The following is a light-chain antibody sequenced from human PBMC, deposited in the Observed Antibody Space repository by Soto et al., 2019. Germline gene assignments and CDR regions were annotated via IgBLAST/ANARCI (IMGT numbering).Light chain of an antibody. CDR2: DAS. Sequence: EIVLTQSPATLSLSPGERATLSRGASQRVSSSYLAWYQQKPGLAPRLLIYDASSRATGIPDRFSGSGSGTDFTLTISRLAPEDFAVYYCQQYGSSPGTFGQGTKLEIK. CDR1: QRVSSSY. J-gene: IGKJ1*01. V-gene: IGKV3D-20*01. CDR3: QQYGSSPGT.